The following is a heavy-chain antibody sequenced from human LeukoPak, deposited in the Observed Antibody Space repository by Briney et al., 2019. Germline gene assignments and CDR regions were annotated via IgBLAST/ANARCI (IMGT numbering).Heavy chain of an antibody. J-gene: IGHJ3*02. Sequence: KDGESLKISCKGSGYSFPSYWNGWVRQMPGKGLEWMGIIYPGDSDTRYSPSFQGQVTISADKSISTAYLQWTSLKASDTAMYYCARQARWNYGHDVYDIWGQGTMVTVSS. V-gene: IGHV5-51*01. CDR2: IYPGDSDT. CDR3: ARQARWNYGHDVYDI. CDR1: GYSFPSYW. D-gene: IGHD1-7*01.